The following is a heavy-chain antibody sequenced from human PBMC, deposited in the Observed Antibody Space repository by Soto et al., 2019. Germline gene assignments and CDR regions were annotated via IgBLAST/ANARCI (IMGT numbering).Heavy chain of an antibody. CDR1: GGSISSSSYY. V-gene: IGHV4-39*01. D-gene: IGHD2-15*01. J-gene: IGHJ3*02. CDR3: ASSIRDIVVVVAAETPLHAFDI. CDR2: IYYSGST. Sequence: SETLSLTCTVSGGSISSSSYYWGWIRQPPGKGLEWIGSIYYSGSTYYNPSLKSRVTISVDTSKNQFSLKLSSVTAADTAVYYCASSIRDIVVVVAAETPLHAFDIWGQGTMVTVSS.